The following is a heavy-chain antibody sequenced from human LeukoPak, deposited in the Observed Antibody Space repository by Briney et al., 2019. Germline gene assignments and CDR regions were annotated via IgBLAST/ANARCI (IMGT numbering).Heavy chain of an antibody. V-gene: IGHV3-48*03. CDR2: TSSSGTTK. CDR1: GFTFNTDE. Sequence: GGSLRLSCAASGFTFNTDEMNWVRQVPAKGLEWVSWTSSSGTTKYYAYSVKGRFTISRDNAKNSLYLQMNSLRTEDTAVYYCAREGTSNGFDICGQGIMVTVSS. J-gene: IGHJ3*02. D-gene: IGHD1-1*01. CDR3: AREGTSNGFDI.